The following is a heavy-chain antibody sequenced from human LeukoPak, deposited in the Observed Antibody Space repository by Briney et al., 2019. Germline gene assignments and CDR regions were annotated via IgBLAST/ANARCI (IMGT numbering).Heavy chain of an antibody. Sequence: GRSLTLSCAASGFTLSTSWMGSVSHAAGKGMGLVSRIISDGSSTSYADSVKGRFTISRDNAKNTLYLQMNSLRAEDTAVYYCARADVTPGESGYYYYYMDVWGKGTTVTVSS. J-gene: IGHJ6*03. CDR2: IISDGSST. CDR1: GFTLSTSW. V-gene: IGHV3-74*01. CDR3: ARADVTPGESGYYYYYMDV. D-gene: IGHD3-16*01.